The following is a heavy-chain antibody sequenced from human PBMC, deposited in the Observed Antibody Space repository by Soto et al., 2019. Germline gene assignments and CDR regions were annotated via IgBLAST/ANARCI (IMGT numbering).Heavy chain of an antibody. CDR2: INHSGST. V-gene: IGHV4-34*01. D-gene: IGHD3-3*01. CDR1: DGSFSGYY. CDR3: ERALRFLESYSYFDY. J-gene: IGHJ4*02. Sequence: PSETLSLTCAVYDGSFSGYYWSWVRQPPGKGLEWIGEINHSGSTNYNPSLKSRVTISVDTSKNQFSLKLSSVTAADTAVYYCERALRFLESYSYFDYWGQGTMVT.